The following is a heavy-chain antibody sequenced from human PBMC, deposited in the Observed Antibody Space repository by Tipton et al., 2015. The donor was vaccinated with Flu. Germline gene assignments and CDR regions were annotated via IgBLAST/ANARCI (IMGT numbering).Heavy chain of an antibody. V-gene: IGHV3-53*01. CDR1: GGSISSSSYY. J-gene: IGHJ6*02. Sequence: LSLTCTVSGGSISSSSYYWGWIRQPPGKGLEWVSVIYRGDRTYYADAVKGRFTTSRDNSKNTFYVQMNSLRVEDTAVYYCARVREADYAYGLDVWGQGTTVTVSS. CDR3: ARVREADYAYGLDV. CDR2: IYRGDRT. D-gene: IGHD3-16*01.